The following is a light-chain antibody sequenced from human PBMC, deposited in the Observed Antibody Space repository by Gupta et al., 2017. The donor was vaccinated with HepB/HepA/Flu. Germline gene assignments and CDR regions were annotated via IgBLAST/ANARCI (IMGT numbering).Light chain of an antibody. J-gene: IGKJ4*01. CDR2: GAS. Sequence: EIVMTQSPATLSMSPGERATLSCSASQSVSSNLAWYQQKPGQAPRLLIYGASTRATGIPARFSGSGSGTEFTLTISSLQSEDFAVYYCQQYNNWPRVLTFGGGTKVEIK. CDR1: QSVSSN. CDR3: QQYNNWPRVLT. V-gene: IGKV3-15*01.